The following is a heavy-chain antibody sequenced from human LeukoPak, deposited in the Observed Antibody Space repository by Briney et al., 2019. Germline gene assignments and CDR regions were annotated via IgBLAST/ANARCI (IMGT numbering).Heavy chain of an antibody. CDR1: GFTFSSYS. CDR3: ARGRDYVWGSYGGFFDY. D-gene: IGHD3-16*01. Sequence: GGSLRLSCAASGFTFSSYSMNWVRQAPGKGLEWVSSISSSSSYIYYADSVKGRFTISRDNAKNSLYLQMNSLRAEDTAVYYCARGRDYVWGSYGGFFDYWGQGTLVTVSS. V-gene: IGHV3-21*01. J-gene: IGHJ4*02. CDR2: ISSSSSYI.